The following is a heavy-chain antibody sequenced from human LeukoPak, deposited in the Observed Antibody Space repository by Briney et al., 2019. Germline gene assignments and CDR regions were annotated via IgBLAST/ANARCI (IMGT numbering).Heavy chain of an antibody. Sequence: GGSLRLSCAASGFTFSSYAMHWVRQAPGKGLEWVAVISYDGSNKYYADSVKGRFTISRDNSKNTLYLQMNSLRAEDTAVYYCAREYRDYGDYVLYFDYWGQGTLVTVSS. CDR1: GFTFSSYA. V-gene: IGHV3-30*14. D-gene: IGHD4-17*01. CDR3: AREYRDYGDYVLYFDY. J-gene: IGHJ4*02. CDR2: ISYDGSNK.